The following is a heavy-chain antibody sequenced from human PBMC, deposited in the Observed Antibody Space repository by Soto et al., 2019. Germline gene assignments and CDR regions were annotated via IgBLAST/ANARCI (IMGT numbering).Heavy chain of an antibody. CDR1: GGTPSNSA. Sequence: QVQLVQSGAEVKKPGSSVRVSCKASGGTPSNSAFSWVRQAPGQGLEWMGGIITVFGIVKYAQNLAGRVTITADEATNTDYMRLISLEFEDLAVDYWAGGRCVVVGSRAYYGMDVWGQGTTVTVSS. V-gene: IGHV1-69*01. J-gene: IGHJ6*02. D-gene: IGHD2-15*01. CDR3: AGGRCVVVGSRAYYGMDV. CDR2: IITVFGIV.